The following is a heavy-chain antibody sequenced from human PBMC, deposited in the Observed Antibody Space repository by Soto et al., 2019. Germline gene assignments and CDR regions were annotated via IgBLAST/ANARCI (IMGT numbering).Heavy chain of an antibody. CDR1: GYTFTGYY. V-gene: IGHV1-69*13. CDR2: IIPIFGTA. Sequence: SVKVSCKASGYTFTGYYMHWVRQAPGQGLEWMGGIIPIFGTANYAQKFQGRVTITADESTSTAYMELSSLRSEDTAVYYCAREPSFYYDSSGPFDYWGQGTLVTVSS. D-gene: IGHD3-22*01. CDR3: AREPSFYYDSSGPFDY. J-gene: IGHJ4*02.